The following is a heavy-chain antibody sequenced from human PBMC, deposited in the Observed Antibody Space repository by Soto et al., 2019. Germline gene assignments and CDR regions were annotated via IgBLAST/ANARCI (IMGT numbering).Heavy chain of an antibody. V-gene: IGHV5-51*01. D-gene: IGHD3-10*01. Sequence: PGESLKISCKGSGYSFTSYWIGWVRQMPGKGLEWMGIIYPGDSDTRYSPSFQGQVTISADKSISTAYLQWSSLKASDTAMYYCASWRGGSSGRTSYYYYYGMDVWGQGTTVTVSS. CDR2: IYPGDSDT. CDR1: GYSFTSYW. J-gene: IGHJ6*02. CDR3: ASWRGGSSGRTSYYYYYGMDV.